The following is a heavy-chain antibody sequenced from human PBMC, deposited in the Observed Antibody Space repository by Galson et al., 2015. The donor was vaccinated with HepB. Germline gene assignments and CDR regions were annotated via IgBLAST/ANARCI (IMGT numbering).Heavy chain of an antibody. Sequence: SLRLSCAASGFTVSSNYMSWVRQAPGKGLEWVSVIYSGGSTYYADSVKGRFTISRDNSKNTLYLQMNSLRAEDTAVYYCARTLLWFGVPYFDSWGQGALVTVSS. J-gene: IGHJ4*02. CDR2: IYSGGST. CDR3: ARTLLWFGVPYFDS. CDR1: GFTVSSNY. V-gene: IGHV3-66*01. D-gene: IGHD3-10*01.